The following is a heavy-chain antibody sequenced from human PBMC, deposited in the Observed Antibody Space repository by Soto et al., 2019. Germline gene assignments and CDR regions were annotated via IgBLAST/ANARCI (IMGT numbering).Heavy chain of an antibody. CDR3: TRAAWVHYLSFX. V-gene: IGHV3-48*03. D-gene: IGHD1-1*01. Sequence: GGSLRLSCAASGFTFSRFELHWVRQAPGKGLEWISDISSSGSTAYYASSVEGRFTLSRDNYNNSVYLQMDSLRAEDTALYYSTRAAWVHYLSFXWGQGALVTVS. J-gene: IGHJ1*01. CDR2: ISSSGSTA. CDR1: GFTFSRFE.